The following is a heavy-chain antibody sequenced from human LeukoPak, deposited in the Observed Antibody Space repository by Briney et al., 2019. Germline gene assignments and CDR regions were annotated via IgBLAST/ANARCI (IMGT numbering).Heavy chain of an antibody. J-gene: IGHJ4*02. CDR3: ARVWFSSYYDFWSGYYEDY. V-gene: IGHV3-7*01. CDR2: IKQDGSEK. Sequence: PGGSLRLSCAASGFTFSSYWMSWVRQAPGKGLEWVANIKQDGSEKYYVDSVKGRFTISRDNSKNTLYLQMNSLRAEDTAVYYCARVWFSSYYDFWSGYYEDYWGQGTLVTVSS. D-gene: IGHD3-3*01. CDR1: GFTFSSYW.